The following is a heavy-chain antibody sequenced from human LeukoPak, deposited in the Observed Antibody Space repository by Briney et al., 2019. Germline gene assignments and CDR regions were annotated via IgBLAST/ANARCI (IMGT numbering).Heavy chain of an antibody. Sequence: PSETLSLTCTVSGGSISNSGYYWGWIRQPPGKGLEWIGNIYYSGSTYYNPSLKSRVTISVDTSKNQFSLKLSSVTAADTAVYYCAKTYYYDPFDFWGQGTLVTASS. V-gene: IGHV4-39*01. CDR3: AKTYYYDPFDF. J-gene: IGHJ4*02. CDR2: IYYSGST. D-gene: IGHD3-22*01. CDR1: GGSISNSGYY.